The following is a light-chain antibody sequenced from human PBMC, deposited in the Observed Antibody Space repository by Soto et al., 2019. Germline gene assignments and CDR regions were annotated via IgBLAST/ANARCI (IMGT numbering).Light chain of an antibody. V-gene: IGKV1-16*02. Sequence: DIQMTQSPSSLSVSVGDRVTITCRASQRVGKSFAWFQQTPGRAPESLIYDISTLQSGVPSKFSGSGSGTDFTLTINSLQPEDSATYYCQQYHTYPQTFGQGTRLEIK. CDR3: QQYHTYPQT. CDR1: QRVGKS. J-gene: IGKJ5*01. CDR2: DIS.